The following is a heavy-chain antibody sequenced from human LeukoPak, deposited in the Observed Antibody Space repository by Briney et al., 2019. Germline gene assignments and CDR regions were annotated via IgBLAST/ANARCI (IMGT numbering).Heavy chain of an antibody. CDR2: MNEDGSKK. CDR1: GLTFSTYW. J-gene: IGHJ3*02. Sequence: GGSLRLSCTASGLTFSTYWMSWVRQAPGKGLEWVANMNEDGSKKYYVGSVRSRFTISRDNAKTSLYLQMSSLRAEDTAVYYCARAMNHAFNIWGQGAMVTVSS. CDR3: ARAMNHAFNI. V-gene: IGHV3-7*03.